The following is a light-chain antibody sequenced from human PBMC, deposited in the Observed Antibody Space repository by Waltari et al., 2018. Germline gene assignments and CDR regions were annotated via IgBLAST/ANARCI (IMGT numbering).Light chain of an antibody. CDR1: SSDVGGYKY. J-gene: IGLJ1*01. CDR3: SSYTSSCTYV. Sequence: QSALTQPASVSGSPGQSVTISCTGTSSDVGGYKYVSWYQQHPGKAPKLMLYDVKKRPSGVPDRFSGSKSGNTASLTISGLQAEDEADYYCSSYTSSCTYVFGTGTKVTVL. CDR2: DVK. V-gene: IGLV2-8*01.